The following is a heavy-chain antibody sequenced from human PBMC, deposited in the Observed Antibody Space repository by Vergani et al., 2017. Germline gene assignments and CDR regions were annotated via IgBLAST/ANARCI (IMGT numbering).Heavy chain of an antibody. D-gene: IGHD5-12*01. CDR1: GDTFSSCA. Sequence: QVQLVQSGAELKRPGSSVKVSCKASGDTFSSCAFSWVRQAPGQGLEWIGGIIPIFRTSNYAQKFQGRVTLTADESTSTAYMELSSLTSEDTAVYFCARDPTNSGYDFEGELGGPQDYHYYYMDVWGKGTTVTVSS. J-gene: IGHJ6*03. CDR3: ARDPTNSGYDFEGELGGPQDYHYYYMDV. CDR2: IIPIFRTS. V-gene: IGHV1-69*01.